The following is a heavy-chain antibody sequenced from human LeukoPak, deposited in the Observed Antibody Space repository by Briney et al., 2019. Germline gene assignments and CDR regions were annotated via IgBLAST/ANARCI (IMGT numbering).Heavy chain of an antibody. CDR3: ARHTGDTAMVHYWFDP. J-gene: IGHJ5*02. D-gene: IGHD5-18*01. CDR1: TGSISSSNYY. CDR2: IYYTGST. V-gene: IGHV4-39*01. Sequence: SETLSLTCTVSTGSISSSNYYWVWIRQPPGKGLKWIASIYYTGSTYNNPSLKTRVTISVDTSKNQYSLKLSSVTAADTAVYYCARHTGDTAMVHYWFDPWGQGTLVTVSA.